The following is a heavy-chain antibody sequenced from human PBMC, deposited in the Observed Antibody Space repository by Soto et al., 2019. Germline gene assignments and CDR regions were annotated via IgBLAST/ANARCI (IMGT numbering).Heavy chain of an antibody. V-gene: IGHV4-30-4*08. CDR1: GGSIGSTDSY. J-gene: IGHJ1*01. D-gene: IGHD6-25*01. Sequence: QVQLQESGPGLVEPSQTLSLTCTVSGGSIGSTDSYWSWIRRPPGKGLEWIGYIYYTGGTFYNPSLKSRLTSSLDTASKQFSLTLTSVTATDTGIYYCARGGSGWAEYFQHWGQGTLVAVSS. CDR2: IYYTGGT. CDR3: ARGGSGWAEYFQH.